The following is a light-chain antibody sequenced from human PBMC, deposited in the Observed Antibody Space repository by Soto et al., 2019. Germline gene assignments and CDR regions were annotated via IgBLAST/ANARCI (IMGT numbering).Light chain of an antibody. CDR2: GAS. CDR1: QSVSGIY. J-gene: IGKJ2*01. Sequence: EIVLTQSPGTLSLSPGERATLSCRASQSVSGIYLGWYQQKPGQAPRLLIYGASNRATGIPDRFSGSGSVTDFTLTISRLEPEDFAVYYCQQYGSAPYAFGQGTRLEI. CDR3: QQYGSAPYA. V-gene: IGKV3-20*01.